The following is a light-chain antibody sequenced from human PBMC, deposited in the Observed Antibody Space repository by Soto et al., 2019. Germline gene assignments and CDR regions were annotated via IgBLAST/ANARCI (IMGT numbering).Light chain of an antibody. V-gene: IGKV1-5*03. J-gene: IGKJ1*01. CDR2: KAS. Sequence: DIQMTQSPSTLSASVGDRVTITCRASQSISSWLAWYQQKPGKAPKLLIYKASSVESGVPSRFSGSGAGTVFTLTISSLQPDDFATNYCQQYSRYPLTFGQGTKVEIK. CDR3: QQYSRYPLT. CDR1: QSISSW.